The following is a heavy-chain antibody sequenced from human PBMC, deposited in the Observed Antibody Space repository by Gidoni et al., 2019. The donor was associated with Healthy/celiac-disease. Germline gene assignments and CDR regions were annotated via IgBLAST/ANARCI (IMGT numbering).Heavy chain of an antibody. CDR2: ISSSSSYI. Sequence: EVQLVESGGGLVKPGGSLRLSCAASGFTFSSYRMNWVRQAPGKGLEWVSSISSSSSYIYYADSVKGRFTISRDNAKNSLYLQMNSLRAEDTAVYYCVRKGQLAGIVGYYFDYWGQGTLVTVSS. J-gene: IGHJ4*02. CDR3: VRKGQLAGIVGYYFDY. D-gene: IGHD6-6*01. CDR1: GFTFSSYR. V-gene: IGHV3-21*01.